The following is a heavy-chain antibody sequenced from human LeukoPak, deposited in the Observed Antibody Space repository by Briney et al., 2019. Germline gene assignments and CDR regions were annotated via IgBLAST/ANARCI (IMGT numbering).Heavy chain of an antibody. D-gene: IGHD5-24*01. CDR1: GFTFSAYA. Sequence: PGGSLRLSCEASGFTFSAYAMTWVRQAPGQGLEWVSSIGSDNKPHYSESVKGRFAISRDNSKSMLFLQLNSLRAEDTALYYCARDLHYNVAMDVWDQGTTVTVSS. V-gene: IGHV3-23*01. CDR2: IGSDNKP. CDR3: ARDLHYNVAMDV. J-gene: IGHJ6*02.